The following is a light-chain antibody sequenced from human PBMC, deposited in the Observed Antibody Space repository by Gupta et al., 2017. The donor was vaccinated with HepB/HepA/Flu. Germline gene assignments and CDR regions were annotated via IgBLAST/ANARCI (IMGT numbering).Light chain of an antibody. CDR1: QSVRSNY. CDR2: DTS. V-gene: IGKV3D-20*01. J-gene: IGKJ4*01. Sequence: IVLTPSPATLSLSPGERATLSCGASQSVRSNYLAWYQQKPGLAPRLLIYDTSRRATGVPDRFSGSGSGTDFTLSISRLEPEDFAVYYCQQYGTSPLTFGGGTKVEIK. CDR3: QQYGTSPLT.